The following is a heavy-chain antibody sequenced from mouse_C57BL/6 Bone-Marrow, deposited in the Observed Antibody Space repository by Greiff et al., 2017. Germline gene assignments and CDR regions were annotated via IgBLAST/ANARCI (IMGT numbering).Heavy chain of an antibody. Sequence: VQLQQSGTVLARPGASVKMSCKTSGYTFTSYWMHWVKQRLGQGLEWIGAIYPGNSDTSYNQKCKGKAKLTAVTSASTAYMELSSLTNEDSAVYYCTRPPYYSNYGYAMDYWGQGTSVADSA. CDR2: IYPGNSDT. V-gene: IGHV1-5*01. CDR1: GYTFTSYW. J-gene: IGHJ4*01. D-gene: IGHD2-5*01. CDR3: TRPPYYSNYGYAMDY.